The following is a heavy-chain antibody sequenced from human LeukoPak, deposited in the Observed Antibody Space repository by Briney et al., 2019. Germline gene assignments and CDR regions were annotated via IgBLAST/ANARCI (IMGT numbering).Heavy chain of an antibody. V-gene: IGHV3-64*01. J-gene: IGHJ4*02. CDR2: ISSNGGST. Sequence: GSLRLSCAASGFTFSSYAMHWVRQAPGKGLEYVSAISSNGGSTYYANSVKGRFTISRDNSKNTLYLQMNSLRGVDTAVYYCARSGAEGTFDYWGQGTLVTVSS. D-gene: IGHD6-13*01. CDR1: GFTFSSYA. CDR3: ARSGAEGTFDY.